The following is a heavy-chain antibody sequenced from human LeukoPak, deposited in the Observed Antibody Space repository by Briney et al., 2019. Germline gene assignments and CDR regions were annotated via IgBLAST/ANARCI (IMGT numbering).Heavy chain of an antibody. V-gene: IGHV1-8*01. Sequence: GASVKVSCKASGYTFTSYDINWVRQATGQGLEWMGWMNPNSGNTGYAQKFQGRVTMTRNTSISTAYMGLSSLRSEDTAVYYCARGVRVYDYVWGSYRYYPWFDPWGQGTLVTVSS. CDR1: GYTFTSYD. J-gene: IGHJ5*02. CDR2: MNPNSGNT. D-gene: IGHD3-16*02. CDR3: ARGVRVYDYVWGSYRYYPWFDP.